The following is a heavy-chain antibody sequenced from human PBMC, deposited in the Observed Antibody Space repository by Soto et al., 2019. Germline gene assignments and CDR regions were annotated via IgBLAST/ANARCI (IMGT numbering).Heavy chain of an antibody. CDR2: IIPIFGTA. V-gene: IGHV1-69*01. CDR3: ARDAKSDYYDSSGYYWYFDL. J-gene: IGHJ2*01. CDR1: GGTFSSYA. D-gene: IGHD3-22*01. Sequence: QVQLVQSGAEVKKPGSSVKVSCKASGGTFSSYAISWVRQAPGQGLEWMGGIIPIFGTANYAQKFQGRVKITADESTSTAYMELSSLRYEDTAVYYCARDAKSDYYDSSGYYWYFDLWGRGTLVTVSS.